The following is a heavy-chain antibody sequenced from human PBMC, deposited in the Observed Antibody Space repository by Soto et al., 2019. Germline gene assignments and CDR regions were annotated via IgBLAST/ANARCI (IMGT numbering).Heavy chain of an antibody. CDR1: GGTFSSYA. D-gene: IGHD3-9*01. V-gene: IGHV1-69*01. CDR2: IIPIFGTA. CDR3: ARDGFNDDILTGYRFYNWFDP. Sequence: QVQLVQSGAEVKKPGSSVKVSCKASGGTFSSYAISWVRQAPGQGLEWMGGIIPIFGTANYAQKFQGRVTITADESTSTAYMEPSSLRSEDTAVYYCARDGFNDDILTGYRFYNWFDPWGQGTLVTVSS. J-gene: IGHJ5*02.